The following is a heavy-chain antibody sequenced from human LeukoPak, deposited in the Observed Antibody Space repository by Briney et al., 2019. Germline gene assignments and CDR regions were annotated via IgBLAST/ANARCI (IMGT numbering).Heavy chain of an antibody. V-gene: IGHV4-59*01. D-gene: IGHD4-17*01. Sequence: SETLSLTCTVSGGSINNYYWSWIRQPPGKGLEWIGNIYYNGSTNYNPSLKSRVTISIDTSKNQFSLKVGSVTAADTAVYYCAGADRHDYGEDYWGQGTLVTVSS. CDR2: IYYNGST. CDR3: AGADRHDYGEDY. J-gene: IGHJ4*02. CDR1: GGSINNYY.